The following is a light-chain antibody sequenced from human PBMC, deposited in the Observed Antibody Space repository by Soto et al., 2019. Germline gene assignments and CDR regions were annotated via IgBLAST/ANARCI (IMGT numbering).Light chain of an antibody. Sequence: DIQMTQSPSSLSASVGARVTISCQASQDIGDSLTWYQQKEGRTPKLLIYDSLHLEPGVPSRFSGSRSGTRFSLTISSMQPEDVATYFCQQYGSLPITFGQGTQL. CDR1: QDIGDS. V-gene: IGKV1-33*01. CDR3: QQYGSLPIT. J-gene: IGKJ5*01. CDR2: DSL.